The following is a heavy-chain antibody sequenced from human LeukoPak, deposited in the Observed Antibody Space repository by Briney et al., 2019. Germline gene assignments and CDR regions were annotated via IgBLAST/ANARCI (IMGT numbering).Heavy chain of an antibody. CDR3: ASRTYDSSGYYLYYFDY. J-gene: IGHJ4*02. CDR1: GGTFSSYP. V-gene: IGHV1-69*02. CDR2: IIPILGIA. D-gene: IGHD3-22*01. Sequence: ASVKVSCKASGGTFSSYPISWVRQAPGQGLEWMGRIIPILGIANYAQKFQGRVTITADESTNTAYMELSSLGSEDTAVYYCASRTYDSSGYYLYYFDYWGQGTLVTVSS.